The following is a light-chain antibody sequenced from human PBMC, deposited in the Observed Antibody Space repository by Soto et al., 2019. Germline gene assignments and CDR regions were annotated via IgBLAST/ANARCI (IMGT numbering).Light chain of an antibody. V-gene: IGKV3-20*01. J-gene: IGKJ4*01. CDR3: QQYGSSQLT. CDR1: QSVTSSY. CDR2: GAS. Sequence: IVLTQSPCTLSLSPGERSTLSCISSQSVTSSYLAWYQQKPGQAPRLLIYGASNRATGIPDRFSGSGSGTDFTLTISRLEPEDFAVYYCQQYGSSQLTFGGGTKVDIK.